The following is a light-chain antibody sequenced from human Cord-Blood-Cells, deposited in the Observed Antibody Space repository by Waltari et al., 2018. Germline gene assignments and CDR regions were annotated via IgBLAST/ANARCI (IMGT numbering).Light chain of an antibody. CDR3: NSRDSSGNHYV. V-gene: IGLV3-19*01. CDR1: TCSSWC. J-gene: IGLJ1*01. CDR2: GKN. Sequence: SSELPQDPAVSVALGRAGRNPCPGCTCSSWCRSWYQQKPGQAPVLVIYGKNNRPSGIPDRFSGSSSGNTASLTITGAQAEDEADYYCNSRDSSGNHYVFGTGTKVTVL.